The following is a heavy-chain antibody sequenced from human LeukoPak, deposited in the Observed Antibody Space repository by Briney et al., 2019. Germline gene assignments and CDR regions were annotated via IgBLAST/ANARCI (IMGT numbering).Heavy chain of an antibody. CDR1: GFTFSIYW. Sequence: PGGSLRLSCAASGFTFSIYWMSWVRQAPGKGLEWVANIKEDGSDKYYVDSVKGRFTISRDNAKNSLYLQMNSLRAEDTAVYYCARMYYYGSGYYYMDVWGKGTTVTVSS. CDR3: ARMYYYGSGYYYMDV. V-gene: IGHV3-7*01. J-gene: IGHJ6*03. D-gene: IGHD3-10*01. CDR2: IKEDGSDK.